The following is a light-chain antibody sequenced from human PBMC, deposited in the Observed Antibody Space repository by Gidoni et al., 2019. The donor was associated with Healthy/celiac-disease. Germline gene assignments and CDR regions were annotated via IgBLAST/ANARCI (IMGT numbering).Light chain of an antibody. J-gene: IGKJ1*01. CDR3: QQSYSTPQT. V-gene: IGKV1-39*01. CDR2: AAS. Sequence: DIQMTQSPSSLSASVGDRVCITCRASQSISSYLNWYQQKPVKAPKLLIYAASSLQSGVPSRCSGSGSGTDFILTISSLQPEDFATYYCQQSYSTPQTFGQGTKVEIK. CDR1: QSISSY.